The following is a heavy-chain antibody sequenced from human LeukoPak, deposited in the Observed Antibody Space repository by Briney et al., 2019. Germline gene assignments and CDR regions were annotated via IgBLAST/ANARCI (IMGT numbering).Heavy chain of an antibody. V-gene: IGHV1-2*04. Sequence: GALVKVSCKASGYTFTGYYMHWVRQAPGQGLEWMGWINPNSGGTNYAQKFQGWVTMTRDTSISTAYMELSRLRSDDTAVYYCARDVYYGSGSYYWDYWGQGTLVTVSS. J-gene: IGHJ4*02. D-gene: IGHD3-10*01. CDR3: ARDVYYGSGSYYWDY. CDR1: GYTFTGYY. CDR2: INPNSGGT.